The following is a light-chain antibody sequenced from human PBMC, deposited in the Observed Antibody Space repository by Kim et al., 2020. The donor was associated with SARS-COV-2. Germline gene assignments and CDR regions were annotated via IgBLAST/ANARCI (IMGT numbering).Light chain of an antibody. CDR3: GTWDSSLSAGV. J-gene: IGLJ3*02. Sequence: GQKVTISCSGSSANIGNNYVAWYQQRPGKAPNLLIYDNNKRPSGIPDRFSGSKSGTSATLGITGLQTGDEADYYCGTWDSSLSAGVFGGGTQLTVL. V-gene: IGLV1-51*01. CDR2: DNN. CDR1: SANIGNNY.